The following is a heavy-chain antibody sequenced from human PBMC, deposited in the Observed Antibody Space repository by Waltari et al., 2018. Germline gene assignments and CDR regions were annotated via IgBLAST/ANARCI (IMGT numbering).Heavy chain of an antibody. CDR1: GGSFSGYY. CDR2: MNHSGST. J-gene: IGHJ4*02. V-gene: IGHV4-34*01. CDR3: ARKEGITIFGVVIGHYFDY. D-gene: IGHD3-3*01. Sequence: QVQLQQWGAGLLKPSETLSLTCAVYGGSFSGYYWGWIRQPPGKGREWIGEMNHSGSTNYNPSLKSRVTMSVDTSKNQFSLKLSSVTAADTAVYYCARKEGITIFGVVIGHYFDYWGQGTLVTVSS.